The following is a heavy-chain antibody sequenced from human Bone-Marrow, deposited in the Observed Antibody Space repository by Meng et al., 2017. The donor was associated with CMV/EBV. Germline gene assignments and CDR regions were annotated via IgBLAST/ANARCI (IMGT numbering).Heavy chain of an antibody. D-gene: IGHD3-16*01. Sequence: GQLVPGLRKGILSISSSSSYIYYADSVKGRFTISRDNAKNSLYLQMNSLRAEDTAVYYCASSLGPFQHWGKGTLVTVSS. J-gene: IGHJ1*01. CDR2: ISSSSSYI. CDR3: ASSLGPFQH. V-gene: IGHV3-21*01.